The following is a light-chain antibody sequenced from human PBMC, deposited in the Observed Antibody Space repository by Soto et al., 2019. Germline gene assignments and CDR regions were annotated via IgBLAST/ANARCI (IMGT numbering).Light chain of an antibody. V-gene: IGKV1-9*01. J-gene: IGKJ5*01. Sequence: DIHFTQSPSFLSSSVVDRVTITFRASQVISSYLAWYQQKPGKAPKLLIYAASTLQSGVPSRFSGSGSGTEFTLTISSLQPEDFATYYCQQLNSYPITFGQGTRLENK. CDR3: QQLNSYPIT. CDR1: QVISSY. CDR2: AAS.